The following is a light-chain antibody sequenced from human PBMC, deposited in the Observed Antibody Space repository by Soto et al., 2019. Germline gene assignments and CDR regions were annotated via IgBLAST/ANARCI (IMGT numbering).Light chain of an antibody. Sequence: DIQMTQSPSSLSASVGDRVTITCRASQSISNSLNWYQQKPGKAPKLLIYAASSLQSGVPSRFSGSGSGTDFTLTISSLQPEDFATHYCQQSYSTPWTFGQGTKVEIK. V-gene: IGKV1-39*01. CDR3: QQSYSTPWT. CDR1: QSISNS. CDR2: AAS. J-gene: IGKJ1*01.